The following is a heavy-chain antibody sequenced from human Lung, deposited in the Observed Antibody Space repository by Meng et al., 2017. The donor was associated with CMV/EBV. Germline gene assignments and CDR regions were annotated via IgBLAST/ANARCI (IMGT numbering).Heavy chain of an antibody. Sequence: GGSLRLXCAASGFTFSTYAMNWVRQAPGKGLEWVSSISGSTSSDTHYADSVGGRFTISRDNSKNTLFLHLSSLRVEDTAIYYCARALRGYAYPRDAFGVWGQGTXVNVSS. D-gene: IGHD5-18*01. J-gene: IGHJ3*01. V-gene: IGHV3-23*01. CDR1: GFTFSTYA. CDR2: ISGSTSSDT. CDR3: ARALRGYAYPRDAFGV.